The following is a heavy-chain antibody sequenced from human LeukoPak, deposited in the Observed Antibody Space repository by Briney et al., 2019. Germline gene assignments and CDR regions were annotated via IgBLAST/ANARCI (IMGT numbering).Heavy chain of an antibody. J-gene: IGHJ4*02. CDR1: GFTFSSYA. CDR3: ATYYDFWSGYLGEGNDY. CDR2: ISGSGGST. Sequence: PGGSLRLSCAASGFTFSSYAMSWVRQAPGKGLEWVSAISGSGGSTYYADSVKGRFTISRDNSKNTLYLQMNSLRAEDTAVYYCATYYDFWSGYLGEGNDYWGQGTLVTVSS. V-gene: IGHV3-23*01. D-gene: IGHD3-3*01.